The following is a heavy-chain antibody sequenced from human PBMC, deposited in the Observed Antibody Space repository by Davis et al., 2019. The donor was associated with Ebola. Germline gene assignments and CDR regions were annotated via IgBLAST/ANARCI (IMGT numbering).Heavy chain of an antibody. CDR3: AGCFEYYYYGMDV. J-gene: IGHJ6*02. V-gene: IGHV1-18*01. CDR2: ISAYNGNT. D-gene: IGHD2-15*01. Sequence: ASVKVSCKASGYIFTSYGISWVRQAPGQGLEWMGWISAYNGNTNYAQKFQGRVTITADKSTSTAYMELSSLRSEDTAVYYCAGCFEYYYYGMDVWGQGTTVTVSS. CDR1: GYIFTSYG.